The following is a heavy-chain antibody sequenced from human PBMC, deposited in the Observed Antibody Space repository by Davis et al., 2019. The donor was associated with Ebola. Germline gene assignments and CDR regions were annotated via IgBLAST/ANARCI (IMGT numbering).Heavy chain of an antibody. CDR1: GFTFSAHS. V-gene: IGHV3-21*01. CDR2: LTCRSSYI. Sequence: GESLKISCAASGFTFSAHSMNWVRQAPGKGLEWVSFLTCRSSYIYYADSLKGRFTISRDNSKNTLDLQMDSLRAEDTAVYYCEAVDVVAGVFYWGQGTLVTVSP. D-gene: IGHD6-19*01. J-gene: IGHJ4*02. CDR3: EAVDVVAGVFY.